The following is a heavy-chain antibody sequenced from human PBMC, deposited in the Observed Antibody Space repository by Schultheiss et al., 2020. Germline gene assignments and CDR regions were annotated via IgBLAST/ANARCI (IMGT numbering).Heavy chain of an antibody. CDR1: GGSISSGGYY. CDR2: IYYSGST. Sequence: SATLSLTCTVSGGSISSGGYYWSWIRQHPGKGLEWIGYIYYSGSTYYNPSLKSRVTISVDTSKNQFSLKLSSVTAADTAVYYCARSSSSWYPGAFDIWGQGAMVTGSS. V-gene: IGHV4-31*03. CDR3: ARSSSSWYPGAFDI. D-gene: IGHD6-13*01. J-gene: IGHJ3*02.